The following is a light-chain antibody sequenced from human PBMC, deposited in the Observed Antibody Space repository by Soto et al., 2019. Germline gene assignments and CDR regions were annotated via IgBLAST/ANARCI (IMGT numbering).Light chain of an antibody. V-gene: IGKV3-15*01. CDR2: GAT. CDR3: QQYNNWPRT. J-gene: IGKJ1*01. CDR1: QSVSIL. Sequence: DIVLTPSQGTLSLSPWQRANLSCRSSQSVSILLAWYQQKPGQAPRLLIHGATTRATGIPARFSGSGSGTEFTLTISSLQSEDFAVYYCQQYNNWPRTFGQGTKVDI.